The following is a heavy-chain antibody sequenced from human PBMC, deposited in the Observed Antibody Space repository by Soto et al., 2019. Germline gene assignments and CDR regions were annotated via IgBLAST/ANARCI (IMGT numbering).Heavy chain of an antibody. CDR2: IGTCTGPT. J-gene: IGHJ4*02. CDR3: ATLPQSGSYFKFEY. Sequence: SVKVCYKDSGATFTTYAFYCVRQAPGHGLEWTRGIGTCTGPTKYAQNHQHRVTITADKPTSTTNMHLGSLTSGHTVMYYCATLPQSGSYFKFEYWGQGNLGTVSS. V-gene: IGHV1-69*06. D-gene: IGHD3-3*01. CDR1: GATFTTYA.